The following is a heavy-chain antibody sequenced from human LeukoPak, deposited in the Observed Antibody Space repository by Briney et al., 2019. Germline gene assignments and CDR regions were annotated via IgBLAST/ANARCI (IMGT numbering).Heavy chain of an antibody. D-gene: IGHD6-6*01. J-gene: IGHJ5*02. Sequence: SETLSLTCTVSGGSISSSSYYWGWIRQPPGKGLEWIGYIYYSGSTNYNPSLKSRVTISVDTSKNQFSLKLSSVTAADTAVYYCARRPLHFSSPSNNWFDPWGQGTLVTVSS. CDR3: ARRPLHFSSPSNNWFDP. V-gene: IGHV4-61*05. CDR2: IYYSGST. CDR1: GGSISSSSYY.